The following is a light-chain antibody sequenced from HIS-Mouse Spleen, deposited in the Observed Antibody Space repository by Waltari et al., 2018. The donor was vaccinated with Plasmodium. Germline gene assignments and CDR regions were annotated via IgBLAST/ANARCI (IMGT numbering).Light chain of an antibody. Sequence: DVVMTQSPLSLPVTLGQPASISCRSSQSLVHSDGNTYLNWFQQRPGQSPRRLIYKVSNRDSGVPDRFSGSGSGTDFILKISRVEAEDVGVYYCMQGTHWPLFGQGTKLEIK. CDR3: MQGTHWPL. CDR2: KVS. V-gene: IGKV2-30*02. CDR1: QSLVHSDGNTY. J-gene: IGKJ2*01.